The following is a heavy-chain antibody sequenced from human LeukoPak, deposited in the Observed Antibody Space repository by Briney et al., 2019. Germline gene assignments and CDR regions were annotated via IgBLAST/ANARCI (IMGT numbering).Heavy chain of an antibody. V-gene: IGHV4-34*01. J-gene: IGHJ4*02. D-gene: IGHD1-26*01. Sequence: SETLSLTCAVYGGSFSGYYWSWIRQPPGKGLEWIGEINHSGSTNYNPSLKSLVTISVDTSKNQFSLKLSSVTAADTAVYYCASSSGWELFWGQGTLVTVSS. CDR2: INHSGST. CDR1: GGSFSGYY. CDR3: ASSSGWELF.